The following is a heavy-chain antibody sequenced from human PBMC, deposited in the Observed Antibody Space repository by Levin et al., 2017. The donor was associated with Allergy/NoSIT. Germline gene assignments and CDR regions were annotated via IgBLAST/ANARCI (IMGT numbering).Heavy chain of an antibody. V-gene: IGHV4-34*01. Sequence: NTSETLSLTCGVYGGSFTSFYWSWIRQPPGKGLEWIGEINHSGTTKYSPSLKSRVTMSVDTSENQISLRLSSVTAADTAGYYCAGAFASAGTDSMYFYYYGVDVWGQGTTVTVSS. CDR3: AGAFASAGTDSMYFYYYGVDV. CDR2: INHSGTT. J-gene: IGHJ6*02. CDR1: GGSFTSFY. D-gene: IGHD6-13*01.